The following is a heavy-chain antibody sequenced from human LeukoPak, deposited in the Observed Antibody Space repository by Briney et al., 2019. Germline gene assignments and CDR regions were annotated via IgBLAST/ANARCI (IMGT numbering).Heavy chain of an antibody. J-gene: IGHJ4*02. Sequence: SETLSLTCTVSGGSISSSSYDWGWIRQPPGKGLEWIGSIHYSGTTNYNPSLNSRVTISVDTSKNQFSLKLTSVTAADTALYYCARGGGNFDYWGQGTLVTVSS. V-gene: IGHV4-39*07. CDR2: IHYSGTT. CDR3: ARGGGNFDY. CDR1: GGSISSSSYD. D-gene: IGHD2-15*01.